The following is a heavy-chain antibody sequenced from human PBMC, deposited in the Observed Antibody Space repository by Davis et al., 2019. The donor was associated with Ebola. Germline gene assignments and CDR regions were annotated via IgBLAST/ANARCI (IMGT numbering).Heavy chain of an antibody. D-gene: IGHD5-24*01. J-gene: IGHJ4*02. CDR2: ISSSGSTI. CDR1: GFTSSSYE. V-gene: IGHV3-48*03. Sequence: GESLKISCAASGFTSSSYEMNWVRQAPGKGLEWVSYISSSGSTIYYADSVKGRFTISRDNSKNSLYLHMNSLRAEDTAVYYCARGYKTFDYWGQGTLVTVSS. CDR3: ARGYKTFDY.